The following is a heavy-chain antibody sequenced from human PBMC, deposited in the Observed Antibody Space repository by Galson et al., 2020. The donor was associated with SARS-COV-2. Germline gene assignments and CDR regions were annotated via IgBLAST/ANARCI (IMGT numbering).Heavy chain of an antibody. J-gene: IGHJ2*01. CDR3: ARRASYDSSGTTSYWYFDL. Sequence: KIGESLKISCKISEYIFTNYWIAWVRQMPGKGLEWMGIIYPDDSDTRYSPSSQGQVTISADKSISTVYLQWSSLKASDTAIFYCARRASYDSSGTTSYWYFDLWGRGTLVTVSS. D-gene: IGHD3-22*01. CDR1: EYIFTNYW. CDR2: IYPDDSDT. V-gene: IGHV5-51*01.